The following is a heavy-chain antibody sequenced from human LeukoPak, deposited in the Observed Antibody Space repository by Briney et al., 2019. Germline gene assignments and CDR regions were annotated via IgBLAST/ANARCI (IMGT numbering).Heavy chain of an antibody. CDR3: ARVAAEWLLYIDY. CDR1: GGSISSYY. D-gene: IGHD3-3*01. Sequence: SETLSLTCTVSGGSISSYYWSWIRQPPGKGLEWIGYIYYSGSTNYNPSLKSRVTISVDTSKNQFSLKLSSVTAADTAVYYCARVAAEWLLYIDYWGQGTLVTVSS. J-gene: IGHJ4*02. V-gene: IGHV4-59*01. CDR2: IYYSGST.